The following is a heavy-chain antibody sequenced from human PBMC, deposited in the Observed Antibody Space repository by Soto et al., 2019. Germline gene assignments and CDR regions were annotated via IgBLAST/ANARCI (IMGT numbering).Heavy chain of an antibody. J-gene: IGHJ4*02. V-gene: IGHV4-4*02. CDR3: ATLPPRIVVVVLPIPT. D-gene: IGHD2-15*01. CDR1: GASISSTNW. CDR2: IYHTGST. Sequence: QVQLQESGPRLVKPSGTLSLTCAVSGASISSTNWWTWVRQPPGKGLEWIGEIYHTGSTKYNPSLKSRVPISLAKSNNQFSLNLSSVTAAHTAVYYCATLPPRIVVVVLPIPTWGQGTRVTCSS.